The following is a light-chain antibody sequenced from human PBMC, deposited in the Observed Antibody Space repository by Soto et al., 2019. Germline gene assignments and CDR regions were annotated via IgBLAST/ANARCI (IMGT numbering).Light chain of an antibody. V-gene: IGLV4-69*01. Sequence: QLVLTQSPSASASLGASVKLTCTLSSGHGSYAIAWHQQQPEKGPRYLMKLNSDGSHSNGDGIPDRFSGSSSGAERYLTISSLQSEDEADYYCQTWGSGIQVFGGGTKLTVL. J-gene: IGLJ2*01. CDR3: QTWGSGIQV. CDR2: LNSDGSH. CDR1: SGHGSYA.